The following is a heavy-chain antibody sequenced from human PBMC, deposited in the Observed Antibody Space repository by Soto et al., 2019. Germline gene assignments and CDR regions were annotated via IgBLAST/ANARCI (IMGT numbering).Heavy chain of an antibody. Sequence: SLRLSCAASGSTFSKYGMHWVRQAPGKGLEWVAVISYDGSNQYYADSVKGRFTISRDNSKNTLWLQMNSLRADDTGVYFCANEGAPTPVYYYYGMGVWGQGTTVTVSS. CDR3: ANEGAPTPVYYYYGMGV. V-gene: IGHV3-30*18. J-gene: IGHJ6*02. CDR2: ISYDGSNQ. CDR1: GSTFSKYG.